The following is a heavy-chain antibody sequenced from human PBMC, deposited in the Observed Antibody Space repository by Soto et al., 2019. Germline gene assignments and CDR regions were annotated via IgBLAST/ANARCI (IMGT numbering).Heavy chain of an antibody. D-gene: IGHD4-4*01. CDR1: GGSFSGHY. CDR3: EIGMTTVTTLDY. Sequence: PSETLSLTCAVYGGSFSGHYWSWIRQPPGKGLEWIGEINHSGSSNYNPSLKSRVTISVDRSKNQFSLKLSSVTAADTAVYYREIGMTTVTTLDYWGQGNLVTVS. V-gene: IGHV4-34*03. CDR2: INHSGSS. J-gene: IGHJ4*02.